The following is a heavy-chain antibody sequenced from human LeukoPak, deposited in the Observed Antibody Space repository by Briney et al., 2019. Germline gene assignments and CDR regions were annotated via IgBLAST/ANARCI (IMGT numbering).Heavy chain of an antibody. Sequence: GGSLRLSCAASGFTVSSNYMSWIRQAPGKGLEWVSYISSSGSTIYYADSVKGRFTISRDNAKNSLYLQMNSLRAEDTAVYYCARDCYDSSGYYYEIYYYYGMDVWGQGTTVTVSS. CDR2: ISSSGSTI. CDR3: ARDCYDSSGYYYEIYYYYGMDV. V-gene: IGHV3-11*01. D-gene: IGHD3-22*01. CDR1: GFTVSSNY. J-gene: IGHJ6*02.